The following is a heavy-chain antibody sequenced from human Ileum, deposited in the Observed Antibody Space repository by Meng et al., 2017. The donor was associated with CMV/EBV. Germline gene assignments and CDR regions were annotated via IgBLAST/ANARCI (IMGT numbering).Heavy chain of an antibody. D-gene: IGHD1-26*01. CDR3: ARDGLSGRYFDY. V-gene: IGHV7-4-1*02. Sequence: CKAYGDNYTSRKVIWGRQATGQGPEWMEWINTNTGKPTYAQGFTGRFVFSLDTSVRTTYLQISSLKAEDTAVYYCARDGLSGRYFDYWGQGTLVTVSS. CDR1: GDNYTSRK. CDR2: INTNTGKP. J-gene: IGHJ4*02.